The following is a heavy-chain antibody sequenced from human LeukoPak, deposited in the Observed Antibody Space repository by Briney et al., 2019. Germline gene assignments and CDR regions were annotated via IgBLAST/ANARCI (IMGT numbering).Heavy chain of an antibody. CDR2: INHSGST. CDR3: ARHTWAGTAYFYYYMDV. D-gene: IGHD1-7*01. V-gene: IGHV4-34*01. CDR1: GGSLSGYY. J-gene: IGHJ6*03. Sequence: SETLSLTCAVYGGSLSGYYWSWLRQPPGKGLEWIGEINHSGSTNYNPSLKSRVTISVDTSKNQFSLRLSSVTAADMAVYYCARHTWAGTAYFYYYMDVWGKGTTVSVSS.